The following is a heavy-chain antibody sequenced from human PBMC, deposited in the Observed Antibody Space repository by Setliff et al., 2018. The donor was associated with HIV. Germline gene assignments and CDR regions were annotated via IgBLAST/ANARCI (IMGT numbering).Heavy chain of an antibody. CDR2: IKSDGTEK. V-gene: IGHV3-7*02. Sequence: ASVKVSCKASGGTFSTYAVSWVRQAPGQGLEWMGNIKSDGTEKNYADSVRGRFTISRDNTKNSLYLQMDGLRVEDTAVYYCARLRINDFWGQGTPVTVSS. CDR1: GGTFSTYA. J-gene: IGHJ4*02. CDR3: ARLRINDF.